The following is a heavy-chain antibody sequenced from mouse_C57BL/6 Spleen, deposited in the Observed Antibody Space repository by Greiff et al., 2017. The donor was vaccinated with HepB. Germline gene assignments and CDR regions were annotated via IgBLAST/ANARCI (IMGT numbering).Heavy chain of an antibody. CDR1: GFTFSSYA. V-gene: IGHV5-9-1*02. D-gene: IGHD1-1*01. Sequence: EVHLVESGEGLVKPGGSLKLSCAASGFTFSSYAMSWVRQTPEKRLEWVAYISSGGDYIYYADTVKGRFTISRDNARNTLYLQMSSLKSEDTAMYYCTRDYDGSSRPYAMDYWGQGTSVTVSS. J-gene: IGHJ4*01. CDR2: ISSGGDYI. CDR3: TRDYDGSSRPYAMDY.